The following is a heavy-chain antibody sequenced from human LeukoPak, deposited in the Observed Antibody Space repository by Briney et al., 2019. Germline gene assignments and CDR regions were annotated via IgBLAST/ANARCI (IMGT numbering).Heavy chain of an antibody. J-gene: IGHJ4*02. D-gene: IGHD2/OR15-2a*01. CDR1: GNYW. CDR2: INSDGSWT. V-gene: IGHV3-74*01. Sequence: GGSLRLSCAASGNYWMHWVRQAPGKGLVWVSHINSDGSWTSYADSGKGRFTISKDNAKNTVYLQMNSLRAEDTAVYYCVSFYETYWGRGTLVTVSS. CDR3: VSFYETY.